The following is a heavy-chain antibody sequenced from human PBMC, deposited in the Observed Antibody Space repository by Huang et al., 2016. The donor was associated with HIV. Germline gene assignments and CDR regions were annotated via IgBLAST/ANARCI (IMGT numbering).Heavy chain of an antibody. CDR3: ASQHIGAAATWF. V-gene: IGHV4-39*01. CDR1: GDFISSTNYY. CDR2: VFQSGIT. Sequence: QLQLQESGPGQVKPSETLSLTCTVSGDFISSTNYYWGWIRQSPGKGLEWVGSVFQSGITNYSPSLKRRVTLSVDTSRNQFSLRLNSVTAADTAVYYCASQHIGAAATWFWGRGTQVAVSS. D-gene: IGHD6-13*01. J-gene: IGHJ4*02.